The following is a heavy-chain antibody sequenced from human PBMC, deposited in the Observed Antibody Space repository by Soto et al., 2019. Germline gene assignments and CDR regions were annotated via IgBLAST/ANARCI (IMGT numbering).Heavy chain of an antibody. CDR3: ARVSTYDASGDYYHFGQGGAFDI. Sequence: QVQLQESGPGLVKPSQTLSLTCTVSGGSTSRGGYFWSWIRQHPGKGLEWIGYIDYSGRTYYSPSLNSRTSMSIDTSKNQFALKLNSVTAADTAMYYCARVSTYDASGDYYHFGQGGAFDIWGQGTMVSASS. CDR1: GGSTSRGGYF. J-gene: IGHJ3*02. V-gene: IGHV4-31*03. CDR2: IDYSGRT. D-gene: IGHD3-22*01.